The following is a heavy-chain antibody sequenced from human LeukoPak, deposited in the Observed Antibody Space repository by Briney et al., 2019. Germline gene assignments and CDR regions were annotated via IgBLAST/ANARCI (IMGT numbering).Heavy chain of an antibody. V-gene: IGHV3-74*01. D-gene: IGHD5-18*01. J-gene: IGHJ4*02. CDR3: ASDTATVPFEY. Sequence: QPGGSLRLSCAASGFTVSNYSMHWVRQAPGKGLVWVSRINSDGSSTPYADSVKGRFTISRDNAKNTLYLQMTSLRIEDTAVYYCASDTATVPFEYWGQGTLVTVSS. CDR2: INSDGSST. CDR1: GFTVSNYS.